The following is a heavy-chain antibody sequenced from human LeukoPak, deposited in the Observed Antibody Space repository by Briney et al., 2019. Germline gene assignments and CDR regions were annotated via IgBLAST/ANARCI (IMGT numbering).Heavy chain of an antibody. CDR1: GFTFGDYA. V-gene: IGHV3-49*04. Sequence: GGSLRLSCTASGFTFGDYAISWVRQAPGKGLEWVGFIRSKAYGGTTEYAASVKGRFTISRDDSKSIAYLQMNSLKTEDTAVYYWNRRTEAFYYWGQGTLVTVSS. CDR3: NRRTEAFYY. J-gene: IGHJ4*02. D-gene: IGHD3/OR15-3a*01. CDR2: IRSKAYGGTT.